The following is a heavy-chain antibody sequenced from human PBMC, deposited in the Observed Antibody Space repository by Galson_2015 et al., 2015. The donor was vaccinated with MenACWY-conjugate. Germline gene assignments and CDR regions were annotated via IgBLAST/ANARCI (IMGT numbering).Heavy chain of an antibody. J-gene: IGHJ5*02. CDR2: VSAYNGNT. D-gene: IGHD3-10*01. Sequence: SVKVCCKASGYSFPSYGISWVRRAPGQGLEWMGWVSAYNGNTNYAQNLHDRVTMTTDTSTGTAYMELRNLRSDDTAVYYCARDHYYRSENWFDPLGQGTLVTVSS. CDR1: GYSFPSYG. CDR3: ARDHYYRSENWFDP. V-gene: IGHV1-18*01.